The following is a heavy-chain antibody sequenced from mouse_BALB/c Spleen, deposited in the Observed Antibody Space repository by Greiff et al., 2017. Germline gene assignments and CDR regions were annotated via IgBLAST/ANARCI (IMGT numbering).Heavy chain of an antibody. D-gene: IGHD1-2*01. Sequence: EVKLMESGPELVKPGASVKIPCKASGYTFTDYNMDWVKQSHGKSLEWIGDINPNNGGTIYNQKFKGKATLTVDKSSSTAYMELRSLTSEDTAVYYCARSRYYGYVSAMDYWGQGTSVTVSS. CDR2: INPNNGGT. CDR1: GYTFTDYN. CDR3: ARSRYYGYVSAMDY. V-gene: IGHV1-18*01. J-gene: IGHJ4*01.